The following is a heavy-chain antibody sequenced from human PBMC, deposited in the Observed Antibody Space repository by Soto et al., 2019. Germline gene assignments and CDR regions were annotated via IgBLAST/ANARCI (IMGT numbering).Heavy chain of an antibody. J-gene: IGHJ4*02. D-gene: IGHD6-13*01. CDR3: AILGVFIAAAGDY. V-gene: IGHV1-8*01. CDR2: MNPNSGNT. CDR1: GYTFTSYD. Sequence: ASVKVSCKASGYTFTSYDINWVRQATGQGLEWMGWMNPNSGNTGYAQKFQGRVTMTRNTSISTAYMELSSLRSEDTAVYYCAILGVFIAAAGDYWGQGNLVTVSS.